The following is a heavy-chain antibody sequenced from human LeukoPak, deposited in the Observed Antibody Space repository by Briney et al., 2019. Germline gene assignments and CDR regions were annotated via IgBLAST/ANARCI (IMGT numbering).Heavy chain of an antibody. CDR3: ARVGYGGPYYYYYYYMDV. CDR2: INRRGHT. CDR1: GFTFDRFT. Sequence: GGSLRLSCAASGFTFDRFTIHWVRQTPGKGLEWVSLINRRGHTFYADSVKGRFTISRDNSRNSVFLQMNSLRAEDTAVYYCARVGYGGPYYYYYYYMDVWGKGTTVTISS. V-gene: IGHV3-43*01. D-gene: IGHD4-23*01. J-gene: IGHJ6*03.